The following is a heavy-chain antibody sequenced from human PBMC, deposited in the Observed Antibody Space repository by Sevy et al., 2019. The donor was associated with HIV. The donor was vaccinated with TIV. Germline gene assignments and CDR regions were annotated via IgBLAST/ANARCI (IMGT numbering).Heavy chain of an antibody. CDR1: GFPFNSYA. D-gene: IGHD5-18*01. CDR2: IHSDDTT. J-gene: IGHJ4*02. CDR3: ARGKSGYGYALNY. V-gene: IGHV3-66*01. Sequence: GGSLRLSCSSSGFPFNSYAMSWVRQAPGKGLEGVSVIHSDDTTYHADSVKDRFTISRENFKNTLYLHMSSLRAEDTAVYYCARGKSGYGYALNYWGQGTLVTVSS.